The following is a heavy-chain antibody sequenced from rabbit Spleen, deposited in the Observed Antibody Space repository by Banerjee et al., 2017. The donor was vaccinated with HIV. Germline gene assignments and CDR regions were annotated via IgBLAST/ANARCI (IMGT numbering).Heavy chain of an antibody. V-gene: IGHV1S40*01. J-gene: IGHJ6*01. CDR3: ARDSGTSFSSYGMDL. Sequence: QSLEESGGDLVKPGASLTLTCTASGVSFSLSSYMCWVRQAPGKGLEWIACIDSGSSGFTYFATWAIGRFTCSKPSSSTVTLQMTSLTAADTATYFCARDSGTSFSSYGMDLWGPGTLVTVS. CDR2: IDSGSSGFT. D-gene: IGHD4-1*01. CDR1: GVSFSLSSY.